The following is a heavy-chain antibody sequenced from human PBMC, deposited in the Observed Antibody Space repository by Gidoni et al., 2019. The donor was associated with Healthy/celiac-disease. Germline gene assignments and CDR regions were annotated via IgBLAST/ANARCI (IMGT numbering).Heavy chain of an antibody. J-gene: IGHJ4*02. Sequence: QVQLQESGPGLVKPSQTLSLTRTVAGGSISSGGYYWSGIRQHPGKGLEWIGYIYDSGRTYYNPSLKSRVTISVDTSKNQFSLKLSSVTAADTAVYYCASGIDFDWNYVGGYFDYWGQGTLVTVSS. V-gene: IGHV4-31*03. D-gene: IGHD1-7*01. CDR3: ASGIDFDWNYVGGYFDY. CDR2: IYDSGRT. CDR1: GGSISSGGYY.